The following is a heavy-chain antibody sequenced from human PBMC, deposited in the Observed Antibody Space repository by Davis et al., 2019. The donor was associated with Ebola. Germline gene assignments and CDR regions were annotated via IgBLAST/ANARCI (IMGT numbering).Heavy chain of an antibody. CDR3: ASEAGYMDV. CDR1: GFTFSSYA. Sequence: GESLKISCAASGFTFSSYAMSWVRQAPGKGLEWVAAISYDGSKKGYADSVKGRFTISRDNSKNTVYLQMSALGVDDTGIYYCASEAGYMDVWGQGTTVTVSS. V-gene: IGHV3-30*03. CDR2: ISYDGSKK. J-gene: IGHJ6*03.